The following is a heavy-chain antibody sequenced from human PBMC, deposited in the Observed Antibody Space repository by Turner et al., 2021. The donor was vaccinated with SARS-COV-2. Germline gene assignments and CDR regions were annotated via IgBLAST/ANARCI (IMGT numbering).Heavy chain of an antibody. CDR3: ARDLGGFFDP. D-gene: IGHD3-10*01. CDR2: ISHDGSNK. Sequence: QVRLVESGGGVVQPGRSLRPACAASGFTFSSYAMHWVRQAPGKGLEWVALISHDGSNKYYADSVKGRFTISRDNSKNTLYLQMNSLRVEDTAVYYCARDLGGFFDPWGQGTLVTVSS. V-gene: IGHV3-30*04. CDR1: GFTFSSYA. J-gene: IGHJ5*02.